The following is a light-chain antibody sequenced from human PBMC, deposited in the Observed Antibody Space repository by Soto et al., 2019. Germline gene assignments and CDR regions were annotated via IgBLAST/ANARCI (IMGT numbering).Light chain of an antibody. J-gene: IGKJ1*01. Sequence: IVLTQSPATLSLSPGERATLSCRASQSVSSYLAWYQQKPGQAPRLLIYDASNRATGIPARFSGSGSGTDFTLTISSLEPEDFAVYYCQKRSNWPPWTFGQGSKVEIX. CDR2: DAS. V-gene: IGKV3-11*01. CDR1: QSVSSY. CDR3: QKRSNWPPWT.